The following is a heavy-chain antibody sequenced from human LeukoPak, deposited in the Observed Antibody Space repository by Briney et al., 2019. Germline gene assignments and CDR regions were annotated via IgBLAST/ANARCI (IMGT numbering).Heavy chain of an antibody. CDR3: AKDYSGSYYYFDY. CDR1: GFTFSNYA. CDR2: ISGSGDST. D-gene: IGHD1-26*01. Sequence: GGSLRLSCAAPGFTFSNYAMSWVRQAPGKGLEWVSTISGSGDSTYYADSVKGRFTISRDNSKNTLYLQMNSPGAEDTAVYYCAKDYSGSYYYFDYWGQGTLVTVSS. J-gene: IGHJ4*02. V-gene: IGHV3-23*01.